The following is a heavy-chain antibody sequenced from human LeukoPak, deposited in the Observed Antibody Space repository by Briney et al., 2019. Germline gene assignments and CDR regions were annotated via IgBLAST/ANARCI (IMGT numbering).Heavy chain of an antibody. CDR1: GYTFTGYY. V-gene: IGHV1-2*02. CDR2: ISPNSGGT. CDR3: ARGGDSYGSYFDY. Sequence: ASVKVSCKASGYTFTGYYMHWVRQAPGQGLEWMGWISPNSGGTNYAQKFQGRVTMTRDTSISTAYMELSRLRSDDTAVYYCARGGDSYGSYFDYWGQGTLVTVSS. D-gene: IGHD5-18*01. J-gene: IGHJ4*02.